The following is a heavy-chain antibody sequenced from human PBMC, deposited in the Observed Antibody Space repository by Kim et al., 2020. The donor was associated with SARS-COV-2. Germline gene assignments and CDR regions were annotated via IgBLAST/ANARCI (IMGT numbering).Heavy chain of an antibody. CDR1: GYTFTSYG. CDR3: ARDIPAVRQQLVRSPPPVIFDY. Sequence: ASVKVSCKASGYTFTSYGISWVRQAPGQGLEWMGWISAYNGNTNYAQKLQGRVTMTTDTSTSTAYMELRSLRSDDTAVYYCARDIPAVRQQLVRSPPPVIFDYWGQGTLVTVSS. V-gene: IGHV1-18*04. D-gene: IGHD6-13*01. J-gene: IGHJ4*02. CDR2: ISAYNGNT.